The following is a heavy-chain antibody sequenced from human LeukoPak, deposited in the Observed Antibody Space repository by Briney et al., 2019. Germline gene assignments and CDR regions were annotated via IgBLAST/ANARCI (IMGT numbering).Heavy chain of an antibody. Sequence: GGSLRLSCAASGFKFTGYGIHWVRQVPGKGLDWVAVIWYDGKNKHYADSVKGRFTISRDTSKNTVYLQMNSLRAEDTAVYYCARVSESGNSDYWGQGTLVTVSS. CDR2: IWYDGKNK. J-gene: IGHJ4*02. CDR3: ARVSESGNSDY. D-gene: IGHD4-23*01. V-gene: IGHV3-33*01. CDR1: GFKFTGYG.